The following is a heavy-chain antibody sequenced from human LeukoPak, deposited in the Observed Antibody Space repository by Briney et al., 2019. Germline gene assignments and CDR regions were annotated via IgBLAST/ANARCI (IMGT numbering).Heavy chain of an antibody. J-gene: IGHJ6*03. CDR2: ISGSGGST. CDR3: AKRAFYGDSSLFYYYMDV. D-gene: IGHD4-17*01. CDR1: GFTFSSYA. Sequence: GGSLRLSCAASGFTFSSYAMSWVRQAPGKGLEWVSAISGSGGSTYYADSVKGRFTISRDNSKNTLYLQMNSLRAEDTAVYYCAKRAFYGDSSLFYYYMDVWGKGTTVTVSS. V-gene: IGHV3-23*01.